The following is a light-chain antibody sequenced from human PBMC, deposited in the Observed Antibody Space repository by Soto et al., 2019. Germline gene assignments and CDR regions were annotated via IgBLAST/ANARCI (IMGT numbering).Light chain of an antibody. CDR2: RNN. J-gene: IGLJ2*01. Sequence: QSVLTQPPSASGTPGQRVTISCSGSSSNIGSNYVYWYQQLPGTAPKLLIYRNNQRPSGVPDRFSGSKSGTSASLAISGLRSEDEADYYCAAWDDSLSGPRVVFGGGTMLTVL. V-gene: IGLV1-47*01. CDR3: AAWDDSLSGPRVV. CDR1: SSNIGSNY.